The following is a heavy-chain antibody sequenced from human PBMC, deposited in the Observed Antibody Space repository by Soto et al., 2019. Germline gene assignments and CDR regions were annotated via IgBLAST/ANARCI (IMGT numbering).Heavy chain of an antibody. Sequence: ASETLSLTCTVSGGSISPYYWRWIRQAPGKGLEWIGYIYYAGSTSYNPSLKGRVTISLETSKSQFSLRLSSVTAADTAVYYCARMGPYYQSIDPWGPGTLVNVSS. D-gene: IGHD2-2*01. CDR3: ARMGPYYQSIDP. V-gene: IGHV4-59*08. J-gene: IGHJ5*02. CDR2: IYYAGST. CDR1: GGSISPYY.